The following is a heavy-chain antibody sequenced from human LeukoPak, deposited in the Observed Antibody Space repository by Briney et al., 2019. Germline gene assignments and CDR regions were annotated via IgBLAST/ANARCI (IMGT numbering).Heavy chain of an antibody. J-gene: IGHJ4*02. V-gene: IGHV3-74*01. CDR2: INSDGSST. CDR3: ARERNGGYDY. D-gene: IGHD7-27*01. CDR1: GFTFSSYW. Sequence: PGGSLRLSCAASGFTFSSYWMHWVRQAPGKGLVWVSRINSDGSSTIYAGSVKGRFTISRDNSKNTLYLQMNSLRADDTAVYYCARERNGGYDYWGQGTLVTVSS.